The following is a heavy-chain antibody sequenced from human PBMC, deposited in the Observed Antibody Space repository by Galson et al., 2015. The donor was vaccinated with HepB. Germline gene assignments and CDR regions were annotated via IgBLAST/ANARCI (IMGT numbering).Heavy chain of an antibody. Sequence: SLRLSCAASGFTFSSYTMNWVRQAPGKGLEWLSYISTDSSTIYYADSVKGRFTIPRDNAKNSLYLQMNSLKTEDTAVYYCTTDVYYSTYWSWLDPWGQGTLVTVSS. D-gene: IGHD2-8*02. CDR2: ISTDSSTI. V-gene: IGHV3-48*01. CDR1: GFTFSSYT. CDR3: TTDVYYSTYWSWLDP. J-gene: IGHJ5*02.